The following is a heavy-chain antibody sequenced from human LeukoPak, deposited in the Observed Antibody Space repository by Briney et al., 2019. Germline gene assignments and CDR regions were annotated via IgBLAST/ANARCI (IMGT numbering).Heavy chain of an antibody. J-gene: IGHJ4*02. CDR2: ISAYNGNT. D-gene: IGHD3-9*01. CDR3: ARAGCLGYDILTGYYCELDY. CDR1: GYTFTSYG. V-gene: IGHV1-18*01. Sequence: ASVKVSCKASGYTFTSYGISWVRQAPGQGLEWMGWISAYNGNTNYAQKLQGRVTMTTDTSTSTAYMELRSLRSDDTAVYYCARAGCLGYDILTGYYCELDYWGQGVLVTVSS.